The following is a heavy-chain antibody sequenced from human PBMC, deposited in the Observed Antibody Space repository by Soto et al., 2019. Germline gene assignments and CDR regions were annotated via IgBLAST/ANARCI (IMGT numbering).Heavy chain of an antibody. CDR2: ISWDGGST. J-gene: IGHJ6*02. CDR3: AKDGCSSTSCYRGNYYYGMDV. CDR1: GFTFDDYT. V-gene: IGHV3-43*01. D-gene: IGHD2-2*01. Sequence: PGGSLRLSCAASGFTFDDYTMHWVRQAPGKGLEWVSLISWDGGSTYYADSVKGRFTISRDNSKNSLYLQMNSLRTEDTALYYCAKDGCSSTSCYRGNYYYGMDVWGQGTTVTVSS.